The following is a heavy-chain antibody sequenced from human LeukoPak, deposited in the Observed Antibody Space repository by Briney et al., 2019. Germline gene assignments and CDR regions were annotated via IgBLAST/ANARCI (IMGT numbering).Heavy chain of an antibody. V-gene: IGHV4-34*01. J-gene: IGHJ4*02. Sequence: SETLSLTCGVSGGSLSFYYWSWIRQSPGKGLEWIAEISQNGDSNYNMSLKSRVTISVDTSKNQFSLKLSSVTAADTAVYYCARVGQDSGYDYLGYFDYWGQGTLVTVSS. D-gene: IGHD5-12*01. CDR3: ARVGQDSGYDYLGYFDY. CDR1: GGSLSFYY. CDR2: ISQNGDS.